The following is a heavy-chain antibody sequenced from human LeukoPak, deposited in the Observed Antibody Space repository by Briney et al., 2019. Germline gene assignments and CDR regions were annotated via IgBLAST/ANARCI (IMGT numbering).Heavy chain of an antibody. CDR2: IRYDGGNT. J-gene: IGHJ4*02. CDR3: AKSGYYCSGGTCTLFEN. Sequence: PGGSLRLSCAASGFIFSNYAMQWVRQAPGMGLEWVAFIRYDGGNTYYADSVKGRFTISRDNSKNTLSLQMNSLRPEDTAVYYCAKSGYYCSGGTCTLFENWGQGALVTVSS. CDR1: GFIFSNYA. D-gene: IGHD2-15*01. V-gene: IGHV3-30*02.